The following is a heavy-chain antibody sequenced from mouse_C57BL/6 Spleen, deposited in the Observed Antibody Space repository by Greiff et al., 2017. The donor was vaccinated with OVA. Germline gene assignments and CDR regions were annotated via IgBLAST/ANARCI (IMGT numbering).Heavy chain of an antibody. CDR1: GYAFSSSW. J-gene: IGHJ3*01. CDR3: ARDYGSSLFAY. Sequence: QVQLKQSGPELVKPGASVKISCKASGYAFSSSWMNWVKQRPGKGLEWIGRIYPGDGDTNYNGKFKGKATLTAAKSSSTAYMQLSSLTSEDSAVYFCARDYGSSLFAYWGQGTLVTVSA. CDR2: IYPGDGDT. V-gene: IGHV1-82*01. D-gene: IGHD1-1*01.